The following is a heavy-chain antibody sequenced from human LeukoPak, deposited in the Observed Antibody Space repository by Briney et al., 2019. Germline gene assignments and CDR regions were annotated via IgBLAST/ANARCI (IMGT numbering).Heavy chain of an antibody. CDR2: IYYSGST. CDR3: ARLSSGTLASN. Sequence: SETLSLTCTVSGGSISSSSYYWGWIRQPPGKGLEWIGSIYYSGSTNYNPSLKSRVTISVDTSKNQFSLKLSSVTAADTAVYYCARLSSGTLASNWGQGTLVTVSS. J-gene: IGHJ4*02. CDR1: GGSISSSSYY. V-gene: IGHV4-39*01. D-gene: IGHD1-26*01.